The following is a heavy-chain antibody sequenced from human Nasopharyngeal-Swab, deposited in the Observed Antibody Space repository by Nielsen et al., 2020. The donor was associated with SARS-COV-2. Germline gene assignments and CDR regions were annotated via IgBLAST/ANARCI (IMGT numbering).Heavy chain of an antibody. Sequence: GGSLRLSCAASGSTFSSYSMNWVRQAPGKGLEWVSSISSSSSYIYYADSVKGRFIISRDNAKNSLYLQMNSLRAEDTAVYYCARDRVVVVAATQYYFDYWGQGTLVTVSS. CDR2: ISSSSSYI. J-gene: IGHJ4*02. CDR3: ARDRVVVVAATQYYFDY. CDR1: GSTFSSYS. V-gene: IGHV3-21*01. D-gene: IGHD2-15*01.